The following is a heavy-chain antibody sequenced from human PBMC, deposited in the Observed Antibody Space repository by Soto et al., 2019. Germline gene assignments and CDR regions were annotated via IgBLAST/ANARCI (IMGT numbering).Heavy chain of an antibody. CDR3: ARGTEDPRGDALDI. D-gene: IGHD2-15*01. CDR1: GDGVSSKSAA. CDR2: TFYRSKWLN. Sequence: SPTLSLTCAISGDGVSSKSAAWNWIRQSPSRGLEWLGRTFYRSKWLNDYALSVKSRITISPDTSKNQFSLQLYSVTPEDTAVYYCARGTEDPRGDALDIWGQGTMVTVSS. J-gene: IGHJ3*02. V-gene: IGHV6-1*01.